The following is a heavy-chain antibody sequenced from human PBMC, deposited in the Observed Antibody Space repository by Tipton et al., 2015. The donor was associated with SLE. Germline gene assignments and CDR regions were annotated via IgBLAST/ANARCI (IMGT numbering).Heavy chain of an antibody. CDR3: AREIPSTWEPFDY. J-gene: IGHJ4*02. V-gene: IGHV3-74*01. CDR1: GFTFSNYW. CDR2: GSYDATST. D-gene: IGHD1-26*01. Sequence: SLRLSCAASGFTFSNYWMHWVRQGPGKGLEWVSCGSYDATSTRYVDSVKGRFTISRDNAQNMLYLQMNSLTAEDTAVYYCAREIPSTWEPFDYWGQGTLGTVSS.